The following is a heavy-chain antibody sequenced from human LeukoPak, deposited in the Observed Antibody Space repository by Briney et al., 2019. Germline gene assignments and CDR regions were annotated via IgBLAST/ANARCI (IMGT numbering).Heavy chain of an antibody. D-gene: IGHD6-19*01. J-gene: IGHJ3*02. CDR1: GFTFSSYA. Sequence: PGGSLRLSCAASGFTFSSYAMSWVRQAPGKGLEWVSAISGSGGSTYYADSVKGRFTISRDNSKNTLYLQMNSLRAEDTAVYYCAKDLFSIAVAGTLSGDAFDIWGQGTMVTVSS. CDR3: AKDLFSIAVAGTLSGDAFDI. CDR2: ISGSGGST. V-gene: IGHV3-23*01.